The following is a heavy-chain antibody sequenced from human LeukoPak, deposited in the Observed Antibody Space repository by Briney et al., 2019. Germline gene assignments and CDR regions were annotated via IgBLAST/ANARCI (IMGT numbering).Heavy chain of an antibody. D-gene: IGHD3-3*01. V-gene: IGHV3-7*04. CDR3: AKDIRFSLDC. CDR2: LKEDGSEN. Sequence: GGSLRLSCAVSGFTFCTDWMSSVGQAPGTGLECVANLKEDGSENYYVDSVKGQFTISRDNAKDSLYLQVDSLRAENTAVYYCAKDIRFSLDCWGQGTLVTVSS. CDR1: GFTFCTDW. J-gene: IGHJ4*02.